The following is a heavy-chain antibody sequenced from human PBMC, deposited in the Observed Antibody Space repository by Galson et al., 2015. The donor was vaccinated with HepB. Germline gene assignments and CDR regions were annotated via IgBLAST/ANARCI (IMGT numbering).Heavy chain of an antibody. Sequence: RLSCAASTFIFSTYSMNWVRQAPGKGLEWVSSISGSGGSTYYADSVKGRFTISRDNSRNTLYLQMNSLRAEDTAVYHCAKDPHYGDYEGYNWFDPWGQGTLVTVSS. CDR1: TFIFSTYS. D-gene: IGHD4-17*01. CDR2: ISGSGGST. J-gene: IGHJ5*02. V-gene: IGHV3-23*01. CDR3: AKDPHYGDYEGYNWFDP.